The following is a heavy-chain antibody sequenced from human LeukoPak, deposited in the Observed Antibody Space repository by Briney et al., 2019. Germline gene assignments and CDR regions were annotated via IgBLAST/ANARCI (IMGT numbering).Heavy chain of an antibody. J-gene: IGHJ3*02. D-gene: IGHD4-11*01. CDR3: ARDGALDYRNLVTDALDI. CDR1: GDSVSNYY. V-gene: IGHV4-4*07. Sequence: SETLSLTCTVSGDSVSNYYWSWVRQPAGKGLEWIGRIYNVGRTSYSPSLKSRVTMSLDTSKNQFSLKLTSVTAADTAVYYCARDGALDYRNLVTDALDIWGPGTMVTVSS. CDR2: IYNVGRT.